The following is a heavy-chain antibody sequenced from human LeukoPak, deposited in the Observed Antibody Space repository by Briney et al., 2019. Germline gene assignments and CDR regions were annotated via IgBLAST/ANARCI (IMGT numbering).Heavy chain of an antibody. CDR1: GYSENFYG. D-gene: IGHD3-10*01. CDR3: ARAGQWFGELSHFDY. V-gene: IGHV1-18*01. J-gene: IGHJ4*02. CDR2: ISAQHGQT. Sequence: ASVKVSCKTSGYSENFYGITWVRQVAGQGLEWMGWISAQHGQTEYAPNSQDRVTMTTDTYTNTAYMELRSLRSDDTAVYYCARAGQWFGELSHFDYWGQGTLVTVSS.